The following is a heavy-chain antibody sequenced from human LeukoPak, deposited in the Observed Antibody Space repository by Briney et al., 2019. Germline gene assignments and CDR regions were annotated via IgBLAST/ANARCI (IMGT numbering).Heavy chain of an antibody. CDR2: INHSGST. D-gene: IGHD1-26*01. V-gene: IGHV4-34*01. J-gene: IGHJ4*02. CDR1: GGSFSGYY. Sequence: SETLSLTCAVYGGSFSGYYWSWIRQPPGKGLEWIGEINHSGSTNYNPSLKSRVTISVDTSKNQFSLKLSSVTAADTAVYYCARGGGGSYYFDYWGQGTLVTVSS. CDR3: ARGGGGSYYFDY.